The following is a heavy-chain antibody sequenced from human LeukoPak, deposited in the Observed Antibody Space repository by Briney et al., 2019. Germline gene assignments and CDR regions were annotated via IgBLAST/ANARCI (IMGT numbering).Heavy chain of an antibody. CDR3: ARSWTPVVITTFGYWFDP. CDR1: GGSISSGDYY. Sequence: SQTLSLTCTVSGGSISSGDYYWSWIRQPPGKGLEWIGYIYYSGSTYYNPSLKSRVTISVDTSKNQFSLKLSSVTAAGTAVYYCARSWTPVVITTFGYWFDPWGQGTLVTVSS. CDR2: IYYSGST. D-gene: IGHD3-22*01. J-gene: IGHJ5*02. V-gene: IGHV4-30-4*01.